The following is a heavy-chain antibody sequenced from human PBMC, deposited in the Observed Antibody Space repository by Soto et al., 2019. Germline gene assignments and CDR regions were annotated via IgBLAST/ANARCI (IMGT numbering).Heavy chain of an antibody. J-gene: IGHJ6*02. CDR2: MNPNSGNT. D-gene: IGHD1-1*01. V-gene: IGHV1-8*02. CDR1: GYTFTSYY. CDR3: ARERTGTTSMDV. Sequence: ASVKVSCKASGYTFTSYYMHWVRQAPGQGLEWMGWMNPNSGNTGYAQKFRGRVTMTRNTSISTAYMELSSLRSEDTAVYYCARERTGTTSMDVWGQGTTVTVSS.